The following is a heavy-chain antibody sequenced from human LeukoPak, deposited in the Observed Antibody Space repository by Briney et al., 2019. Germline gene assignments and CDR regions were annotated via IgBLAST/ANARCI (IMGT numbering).Heavy chain of an antibody. Sequence: KPGGSLRLSCAASGFTLSDYFMSWIRQAPGKGLEWVSYISSSGTTIYYADSVKGRFTISRDNAYKSLYLRMNSLRAEDTAVYYCAKEGTGIYDAFDIWGQGTMVTVSS. J-gene: IGHJ3*02. D-gene: IGHD1-14*01. CDR3: AKEGTGIYDAFDI. CDR2: ISSSGTTI. CDR1: GFTLSDYF. V-gene: IGHV3-11*01.